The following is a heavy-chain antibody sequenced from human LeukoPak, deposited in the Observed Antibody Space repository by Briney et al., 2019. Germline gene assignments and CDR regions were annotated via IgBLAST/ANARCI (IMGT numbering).Heavy chain of an antibody. CDR3: ARELERTYYYYYGMDV. V-gene: IGHV1-69*04. D-gene: IGHD1-1*01. CDR2: IIPILGIA. Sequence: ASVKVCCKASGGTFSRYAISWVRQAPGQGLEWMGRIIPILGIANYAQKFQGRVTITADKSTSTAYMELSSLRSEDTAVYYCARELERTYYYYYGMDVWGQGTTVTVSS. CDR1: GGTFSRYA. J-gene: IGHJ6*02.